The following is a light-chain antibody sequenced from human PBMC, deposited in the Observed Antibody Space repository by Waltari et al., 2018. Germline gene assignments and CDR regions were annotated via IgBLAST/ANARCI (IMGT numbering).Light chain of an antibody. Sequence: QSALTQPASVSGSPGQSITISCTGTSSDVGRYVLVSWYQQNPGKAPKLMIYEVNKRPSGGSDRFSSSTSGITSFLTISGLQAENEAHYYCCSYAGSSVFKVLFGGGTKLTVL. V-gene: IGLV2-23*02. CDR2: EVN. CDR1: SSDVGRYVL. J-gene: IGLJ2*01. CDR3: CSYAGSSVFKVL.